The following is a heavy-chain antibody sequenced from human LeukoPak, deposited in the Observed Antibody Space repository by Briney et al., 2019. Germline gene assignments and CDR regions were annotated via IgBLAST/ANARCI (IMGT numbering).Heavy chain of an antibody. V-gene: IGHV5-51*01. CDR3: ARQRMGYCSSTSCTYYYYMDV. CDR1: GYSFTSYW. CDR2: IYPGDSDT. D-gene: IGHD2-2*01. J-gene: IGHJ6*03. Sequence: GESPKISCKGSGYSFTSYWIGWVRQMPGKGLEWMGIIYPGDSDTRYSPSFQGQVTISADKSISTAYLQWSSLKASDTAMYYCARQRMGYCSSTSCTYYYYMDVWGKGTTVTVSS.